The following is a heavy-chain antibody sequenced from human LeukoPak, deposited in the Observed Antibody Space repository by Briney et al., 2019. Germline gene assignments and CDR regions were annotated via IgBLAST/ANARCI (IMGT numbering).Heavy chain of an antibody. V-gene: IGHV4-30-2*01. CDR3: ARTKKQLDAYYFDY. Sequence: SQTLSLTCTVSGGSISSGGYYWSWIRQPPGKGLEWIGYIYHSGSTYYNPSLKSRVTISVDRSKNQFSLKLSSVTDADTAVYYCARTKKQLDAYYFDYWGQGTPVTVSS. J-gene: IGHJ4*02. D-gene: IGHD1-1*01. CDR2: IYHSGST. CDR1: GGSISSGGYY.